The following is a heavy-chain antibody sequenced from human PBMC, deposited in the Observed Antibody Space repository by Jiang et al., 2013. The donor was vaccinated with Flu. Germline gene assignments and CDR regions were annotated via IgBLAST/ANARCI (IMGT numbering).Heavy chain of an antibody. D-gene: IGHD5-24*01. CDR2: VRASGDTT. CDR1: GFTFRNYA. CDR3: AKGGYNSYFDY. Sequence: GLVQPGGSLRLSCVASGFTFRNYAMTWVRQAPGKGLEWVSLVRASGDTTYYADSVKGRFAISRDSSKNTVYLQMDSLRAEDTALYYCAKGGYNSYFDYWGLGTLVTVSS. V-gene: IGHV3-23*01. J-gene: IGHJ4*02.